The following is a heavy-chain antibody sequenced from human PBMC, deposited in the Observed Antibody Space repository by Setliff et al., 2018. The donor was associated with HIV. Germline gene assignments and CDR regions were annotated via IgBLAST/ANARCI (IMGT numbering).Heavy chain of an antibody. J-gene: IGHJ4*02. CDR3: ARMVSDYIGHSDY. CDR1: GWSFSGYY. Sequence: SETLSLTCAVYGWSFSGYYWSWNRQPPGKGLEWSGEINHSGSTYYNPSLRSRVSLSVDTSKNQFSLRLSSVTASDTAVYYCARMVSDYIGHSDYWGQGTLVTVSS. D-gene: IGHD3-16*01. CDR2: INHSGST. V-gene: IGHV4-34*01.